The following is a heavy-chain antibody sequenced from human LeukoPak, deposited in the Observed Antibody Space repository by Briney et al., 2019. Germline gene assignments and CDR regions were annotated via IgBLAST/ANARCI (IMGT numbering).Heavy chain of an antibody. Sequence: GGSLRLSCAASGFTFNSYLMSWVRQASGKGLVWVSRIDGDGATTSYEDSVKGRFTISRDNANNMVYLEMNSLRVEDTAVYYCTRDSGADRRYFDLWGRGTLVTVSS. CDR1: GFTFNSYL. J-gene: IGHJ2*01. CDR3: TRDSGADRRYFDL. CDR2: IDGDGATT. D-gene: IGHD7-27*01. V-gene: IGHV3-74*01.